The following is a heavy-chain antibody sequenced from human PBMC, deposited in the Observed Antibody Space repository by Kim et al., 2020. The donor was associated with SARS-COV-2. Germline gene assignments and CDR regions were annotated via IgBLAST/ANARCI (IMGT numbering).Heavy chain of an antibody. Sequence: ASVKVSCKASGYTFTSYSMHWVRQAPGQGLEWMGLINTNTGNTTYAQGFKGRFTFSMDTSVSTAYLQISSLKAEDTAVYYCARIRADRSGYYYYYYGMDVWGQGTTVTVSS. CDR1: GYTFTSYS. D-gene: IGHD3-22*01. V-gene: IGHV7-4-1*02. CDR2: INTNTGNT. J-gene: IGHJ6*02. CDR3: ARIRADRSGYYYYYYGMDV.